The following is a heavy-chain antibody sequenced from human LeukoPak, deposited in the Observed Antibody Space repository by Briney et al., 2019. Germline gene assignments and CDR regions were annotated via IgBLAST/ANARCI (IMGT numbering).Heavy chain of an antibody. CDR1: GFTSSSYS. J-gene: IGHJ4*02. CDR3: ARAPYNSYGIPPFDY. V-gene: IGHV3-48*01. Sequence: PGGSLRLSCAASGFTSSSYSMNWVRQAPGKGLEWVSYISSSSSTIYYADSVKGRFTISRDNAKNSLYLQMNSLRAEDTAVYYCARAPYNSYGIPPFDYWGQGTLVTVSS. D-gene: IGHD5-18*01. CDR2: ISSSSSTI.